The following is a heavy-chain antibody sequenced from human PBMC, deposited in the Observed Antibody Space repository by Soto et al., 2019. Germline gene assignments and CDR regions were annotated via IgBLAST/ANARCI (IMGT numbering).Heavy chain of an antibody. CDR1: GFTFTSSA. CDR2: IVVGSGNT. J-gene: IGHJ6*02. CDR3: AVHQRWPHHYYYGIDV. V-gene: IGHV1-58*01. Sequence: GASVKVSCKASGFTFTSSAVQWVRHARGQRLEWIGWIVVGSGNTNYAQKFQERVTITRDMSTSTAYMELSSLRSEDTAVYYCAVHQRWPHHYYYGIDVWGQGTTVTVSS.